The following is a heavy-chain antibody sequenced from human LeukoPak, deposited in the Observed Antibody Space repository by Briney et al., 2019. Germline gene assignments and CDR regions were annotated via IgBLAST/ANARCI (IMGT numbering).Heavy chain of an antibody. CDR2: IYHSGST. Sequence: PSETLSLTCTVSGYSISSGYYWGWIRQPPGKGLEWIGSIYHSGSTYYNPSLKSRVTISVDTSKNQFSLKLSSVTAADTAVYYCARVRDYGDYFDYWGQGTLVTVSS. CDR3: ARVRDYGDYFDY. J-gene: IGHJ4*02. D-gene: IGHD4-17*01. V-gene: IGHV4-38-2*02. CDR1: GYSISSGYY.